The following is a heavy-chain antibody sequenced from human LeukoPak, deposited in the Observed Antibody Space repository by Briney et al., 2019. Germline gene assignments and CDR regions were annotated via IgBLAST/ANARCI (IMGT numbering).Heavy chain of an antibody. CDR2: IFYSGST. D-gene: IGHD6-19*01. CDR3: ARDHLYSSGWFDY. CDR1: GGSISTSNYY. J-gene: IGHJ4*02. Sequence: PSETLSLTCTVSGGSISTSNYYWGWIRQPPGKGLEWIGNIFYSGSTYYSPSLRSRVTMSVDTSKSQFSLKLSSVTAADTAIYYCARDHLYSSGWFDYWGQGTLVTVSS. V-gene: IGHV4-39*07.